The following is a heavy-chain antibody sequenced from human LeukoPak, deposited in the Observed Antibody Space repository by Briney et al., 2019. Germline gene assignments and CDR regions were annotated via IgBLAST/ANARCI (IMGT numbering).Heavy chain of an antibody. CDR1: GFSISTYY. Sequence: SETLSLTCTVSGFSISTYYRSWFRQPAGKGLEWIGRIHSSGNTNYNPSLQSRVSLSIDTSQNQFSLRLTSLTAADTAVYFCARDVGKAYWGQGLLAIVSS. CDR3: ARDVGKAY. J-gene: IGHJ4*02. V-gene: IGHV4-4*07. D-gene: IGHD4-23*01. CDR2: IHSSGNT.